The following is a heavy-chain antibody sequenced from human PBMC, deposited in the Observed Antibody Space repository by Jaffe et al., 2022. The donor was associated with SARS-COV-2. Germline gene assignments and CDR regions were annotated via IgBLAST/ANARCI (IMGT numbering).Heavy chain of an antibody. Sequence: QVQLQESGPGLVKPSETLSLTCTVSGDPISTYYWSWIRQSPQKGLEWLGDLYYGGSPNYSPSLRGRVTISVEPSKNQFYLHLSSVTAADSAVYFCTRGRGKGVVYWGQGILVTVSS. CDR1: GDPISTYY. J-gene: IGHJ4*02. CDR3: TRGRGKGVVY. D-gene: IGHD2-15*01. V-gene: IGHV4-59*01. CDR2: LYYGGSP.